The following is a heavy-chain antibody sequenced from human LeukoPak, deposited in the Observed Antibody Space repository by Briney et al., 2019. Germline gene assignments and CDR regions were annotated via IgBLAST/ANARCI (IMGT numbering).Heavy chain of an antibody. CDR2: RRYDGNIK. CDR3: AKSPLTVAGTIDY. Sequence: GGSLRLSCAASGFTFSSFGMHWVRQAPGKGLEWVAFRRYDGNIKYYADSVKGRFTISRDDSESTLYLQMNSLRAEDTAVYYCAKSPLTVAGTIDYWGQGTLVTVSS. D-gene: IGHD6-19*01. J-gene: IGHJ4*02. V-gene: IGHV3-30*02. CDR1: GFTFSSFG.